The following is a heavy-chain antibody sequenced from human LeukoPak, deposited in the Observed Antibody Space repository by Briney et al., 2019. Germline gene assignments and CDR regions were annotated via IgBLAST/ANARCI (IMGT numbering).Heavy chain of an antibody. Sequence: GGSLRLSCAASGFTFSSYSMNWVRQAPGKGLEWVSSISSSSSYIYYADSVKGRFTISRDNAKNSLYLQMNSLRAEDTAVYYCARSGYSSGFQRSYYYYGMDVWGQGTTVTVSS. D-gene: IGHD6-19*01. CDR3: ARSGYSSGFQRSYYYYGMDV. CDR2: ISSSSSYI. V-gene: IGHV3-21*01. CDR1: GFTFSSYS. J-gene: IGHJ6*02.